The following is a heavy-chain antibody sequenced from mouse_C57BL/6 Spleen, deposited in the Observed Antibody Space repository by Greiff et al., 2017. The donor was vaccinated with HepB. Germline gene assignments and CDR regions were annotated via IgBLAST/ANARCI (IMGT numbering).Heavy chain of an antibody. Sequence: QVQLQQSGAELARPGASVKLSCKASGYTFTSYGISWVKQRTGQGLEWIGEIYPRSGNTYYNEKFKGKATLTAEKSSSTAYMELRSLTSEDSAVYFCASYYGSSRYFDYWGQGTTLTVSS. J-gene: IGHJ2*01. CDR1: GYTFTSYG. D-gene: IGHD1-1*01. CDR2: IYPRSGNT. V-gene: IGHV1-81*01. CDR3: ASYYGSSRYFDY.